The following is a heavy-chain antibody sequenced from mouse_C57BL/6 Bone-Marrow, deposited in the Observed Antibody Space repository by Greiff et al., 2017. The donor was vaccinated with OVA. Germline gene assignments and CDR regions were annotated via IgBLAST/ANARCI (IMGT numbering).Heavy chain of an antibody. CDR3: ALREITTVVAFDY. Sequence: DVQLVESGPGLVKPSQSLSLTCSVTGYSITSGYYWNWIRQFPGNKLEWMGYISYDGSNNYNPSLKNRISITRDTSKNQFFLKLNSVTTEDTATYYCALREITTVVAFDYWGQGTTLTVSS. V-gene: IGHV3-6*01. CDR1: GYSITSGYY. J-gene: IGHJ2*01. D-gene: IGHD1-1*01. CDR2: ISYDGSN.